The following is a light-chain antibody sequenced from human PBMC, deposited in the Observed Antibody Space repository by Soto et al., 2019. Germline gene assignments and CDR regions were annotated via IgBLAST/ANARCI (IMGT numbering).Light chain of an antibody. V-gene: IGKV3-11*01. Sequence: EIVLTQSPATLSLSPGGRATLSCRASQSISTDLAWYQQKPGQAPRLLIYDASNRAPGIPARFGGSGSGTDFTLTISSLQSEDFAVYYCQQYNNWPRTFGQGTKVDIK. CDR2: DAS. J-gene: IGKJ1*01. CDR1: QSISTD. CDR3: QQYNNWPRT.